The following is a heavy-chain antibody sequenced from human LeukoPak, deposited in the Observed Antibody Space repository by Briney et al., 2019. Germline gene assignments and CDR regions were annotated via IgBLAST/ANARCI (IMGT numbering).Heavy chain of an antibody. CDR3: ARDRSPIERIFDY. J-gene: IGHJ4*02. D-gene: IGHD1-26*01. CDR2: ISSSPSYN. Sequence: PGGSLRLSCAASGLTFNSYSMNWVRQAPGKGLEWVSSISSSPSYNYYADSVKGRFSISRDNAKNSLYLQMNSLRAEDTAIYYCARDRSPIERIFDYWGQGTLVTVSP. CDR1: GLTFNSYS. V-gene: IGHV3-21*01.